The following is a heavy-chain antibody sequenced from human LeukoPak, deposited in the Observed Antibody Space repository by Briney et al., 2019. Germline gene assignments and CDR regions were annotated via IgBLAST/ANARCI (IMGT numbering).Heavy chain of an antibody. CDR1: GFPFSSYA. CDR2: ISNSDDST. CDR3: AKDRDILTGYYRGSQDY. Sequence: QPGGSLRLSCAASGFPFSSYAMSWVRQAPGKGLEWVSTISNSDDSTYYANSVKGRFTISRDNSKNTLYLQMNSLRAEDTAVYYCAKDRDILTGYYRGSQDYWGQGTLVTVSS. J-gene: IGHJ4*02. V-gene: IGHV3-23*01. D-gene: IGHD3-9*01.